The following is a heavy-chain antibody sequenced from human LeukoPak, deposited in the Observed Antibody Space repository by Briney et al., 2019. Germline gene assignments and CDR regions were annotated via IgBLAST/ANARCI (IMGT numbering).Heavy chain of an antibody. V-gene: IGHV4-59*01. Sequence: SETLSLTCTVSGASISSYYWSWLRQPPGKGLGWLGYIYYSGSTNYNPSLKSRVTISVDTSKNQFSLKLSSVTAADTAVYYCARFELWRYGMDVWGQGTTVTVAS. CDR3: ARFELWRYGMDV. CDR1: GASISSYY. CDR2: IYYSGST. D-gene: IGHD3-16*01. J-gene: IGHJ6*02.